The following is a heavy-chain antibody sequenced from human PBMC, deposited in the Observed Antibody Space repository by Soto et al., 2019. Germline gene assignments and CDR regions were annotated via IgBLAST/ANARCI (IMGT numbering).Heavy chain of an antibody. D-gene: IGHD7-27*01. CDR1: GDSISNLDYF. CDR3: ARGRYCLTGRCFPNWFDS. CDR2: IYKSATT. Sequence: SETLSLTCSVSGDSISNLDYFWAWIRQPPGQALEYIGYIYKSATTYYNPSFESRVAISVDTSKSKFSLNVTSVTAADTAVYFCARGRYCLTGRCFPNWFDSWGQGALVTVSS. V-gene: IGHV4-30-4*01. J-gene: IGHJ5*01.